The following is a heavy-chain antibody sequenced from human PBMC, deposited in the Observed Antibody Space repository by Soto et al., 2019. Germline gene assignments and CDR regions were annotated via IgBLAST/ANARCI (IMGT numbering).Heavy chain of an antibody. J-gene: IGHJ4*02. D-gene: IGHD1-26*01. CDR1: RASIYTYS. Sequence: SETLSLTCTVSRASIYTYSWTWIRQPAGKGLQWIGHIYSSGSANYSPSLKSRVSMSVDSSKNQISLKLSSVTAADTAVYYCATIVGANDFWGQGTLVTVSS. CDR2: IYSSGSA. V-gene: IGHV4-4*07. CDR3: ATIVGANDF.